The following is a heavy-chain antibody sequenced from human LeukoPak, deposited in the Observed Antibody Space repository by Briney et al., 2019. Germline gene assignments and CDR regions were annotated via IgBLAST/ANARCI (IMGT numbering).Heavy chain of an antibody. Sequence: GGSLRLSCAASGFTFSSYEMNWVRQAPGKGLEWVSYISSSGSTIYYADSVKGRFTISRDNAKNSLYLQMNRLRAEDTAVYYCARDAHYDSSGYFGYWGQGTLVTVSS. J-gene: IGHJ4*02. D-gene: IGHD3-22*01. V-gene: IGHV3-48*03. CDR1: GFTFSSYE. CDR3: ARDAHYDSSGYFGY. CDR2: ISSSGSTI.